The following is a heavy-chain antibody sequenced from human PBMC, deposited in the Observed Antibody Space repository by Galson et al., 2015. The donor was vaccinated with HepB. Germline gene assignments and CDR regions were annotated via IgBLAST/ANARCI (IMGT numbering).Heavy chain of an antibody. Sequence: SLRLSCAASGFTFSSYAMHWVRQAPGKGLEWVAVISYDGSNKYYADSVKGRFTISRDNSKNTLYLQMNSLRAEDTAVYYCARDATRQDIVVVPADAFDIWGQGTMVTVSS. CDR1: GFTFSSYA. V-gene: IGHV3-30*04. J-gene: IGHJ3*02. CDR3: ARDATRQDIVVVPADAFDI. CDR2: ISYDGSNK. D-gene: IGHD2-2*01.